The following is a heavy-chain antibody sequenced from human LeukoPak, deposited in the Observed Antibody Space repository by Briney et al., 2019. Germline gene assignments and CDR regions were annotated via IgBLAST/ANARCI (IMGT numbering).Heavy chain of an antibody. CDR1: GVSISSSSYY. V-gene: IGHV4-39*01. CDR2: IYYSGST. D-gene: IGHD4-17*01. J-gene: IGHJ4*02. Sequence: PSETLSLTCTVSGVSISSSSYYWGWIRQPPGKGLEWIGSIYYSGSTYYNPSLKSRVTISVDTSKNQFSLKLSSVTAADTAVYYCARQGRDGDYFDYWGQGTLVTVSS. CDR3: ARQGRDGDYFDY.